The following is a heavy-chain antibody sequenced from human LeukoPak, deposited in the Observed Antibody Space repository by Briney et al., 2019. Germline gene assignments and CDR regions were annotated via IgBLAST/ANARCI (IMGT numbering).Heavy chain of an antibody. CDR1: GGSISSGGYY. V-gene: IGHV4-61*08. J-gene: IGHJ4*02. D-gene: IGHD6-13*01. CDR3: ARIYSSSWYYFDY. Sequence: SQTLSLTCTVSGGSISSGGYYWSWIRQHPGKGLEWIGYIYYSGSTNHNPSLKSRVTISVDTSKNQFSLKLSSVTAADTAVYYCARIYSSSWYYFDYWGQGTLVTVSS. CDR2: IYYSGST.